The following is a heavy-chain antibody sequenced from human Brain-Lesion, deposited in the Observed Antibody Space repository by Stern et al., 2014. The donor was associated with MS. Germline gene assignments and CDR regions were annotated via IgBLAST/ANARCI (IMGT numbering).Heavy chain of an antibody. Sequence: QVQLVESGPGLVKPSDTLSLTCSVSGDSLSSSTFYWGWIRQPPGKGPEWIGSVYYSGTPYYPPPLKSRVTFSVDTSKTQFSLGLPSVTAADTAVYYCARHQLGYGYAYLRYWGQGTLVTVSS. CDR1: GDSLSSSTFY. V-gene: IGHV4-39*01. CDR2: VYYSGTP. CDR3: ARHQLGYGYAYLRY. D-gene: IGHD5-18*01. J-gene: IGHJ4*02.